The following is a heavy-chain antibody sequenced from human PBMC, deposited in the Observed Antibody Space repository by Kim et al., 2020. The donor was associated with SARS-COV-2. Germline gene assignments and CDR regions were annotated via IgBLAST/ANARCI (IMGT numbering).Heavy chain of an antibody. V-gene: IGHV4-39*02. CDR2: IYCTGST. CDR3: VRTAYCSSATCYRGWVDS. D-gene: IGHD2-2*02. CDR1: GGSISSSSYY. J-gene: IGHJ5*01. Sequence: SETLSLTCLVSGGSISSSSYYWGWMRQPPGKGLEWIASIYCTGSTYYNPSLKSRVTISVDTSKNHFSLKLTSVIAADAAVYYCVRTAYCSSATCYRGWVDSWGQGTLVT.